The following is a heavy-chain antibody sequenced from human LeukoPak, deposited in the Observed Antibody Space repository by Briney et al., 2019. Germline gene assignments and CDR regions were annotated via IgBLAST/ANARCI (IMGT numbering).Heavy chain of an antibody. D-gene: IGHD6-13*01. Sequence: SVTLSPTCTDSGGSISSYYWIWIRQPPGKGLEGIGYIYYSGCSNYNPPLKRRVTISVETSKNEFSLKLRSVTAGATAVYYCARVTGYSIEDYFDYWGQGTLVTVSS. J-gene: IGHJ4*02. CDR1: GGSISSYY. V-gene: IGHV4-59*01. CDR2: IYYSGCS. CDR3: ARVTGYSIEDYFDY.